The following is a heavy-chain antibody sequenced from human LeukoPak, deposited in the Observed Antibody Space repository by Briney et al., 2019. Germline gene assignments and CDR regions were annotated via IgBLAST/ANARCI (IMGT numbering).Heavy chain of an antibody. D-gene: IGHD3-10*01. V-gene: IGHV4-34*01. CDR1: GASLSGDY. CDR2: IHPSGST. Sequence: SETLSLTCGVHGASLSGDYWSWIRQPPGKGLEWIGEIHPSGSTYYNPSFKSRVTISVDTSKNQFSLKLSSVTAADTAVYYCARPKVRGVITDAFDIWGQGTMVTVSS. J-gene: IGHJ3*02. CDR3: ARPKVRGVITDAFDI.